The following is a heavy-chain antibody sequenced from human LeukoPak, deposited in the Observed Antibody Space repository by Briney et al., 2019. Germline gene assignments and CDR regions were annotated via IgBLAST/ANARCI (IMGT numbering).Heavy chain of an antibody. CDR2: INIGGTNT. CDR1: GFTFNDYY. V-gene: IGHV3-11*01. CDR3: ATDGAGFDT. Sequence: GGSLRLSCAASGFTFNDYYMSWIRQAPGKGLEWLSYINIGGTNTHYADSVKGRFTISRDNAKKSLYLEMNNLRAQDTAVYYCATDGAGFDTWGQGVLVTVSS. J-gene: IGHJ5*02.